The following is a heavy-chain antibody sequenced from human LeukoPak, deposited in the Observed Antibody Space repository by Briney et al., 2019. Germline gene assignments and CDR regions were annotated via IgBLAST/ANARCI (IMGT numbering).Heavy chain of an antibody. CDR2: ISGSGGST. Sequence: GGSLRLSCAASGFTFSSYAMSWVRQAPGKGLEWVSAISGSGGSTYYADSVKGRSTISRDNSKNTLYLQMNSLRAEDTAVYYCAKDHRYCSSTSCYVFDYWGQGTLVTVSS. D-gene: IGHD2-2*01. V-gene: IGHV3-23*01. CDR3: AKDHRYCSSTSCYVFDY. J-gene: IGHJ4*02. CDR1: GFTFSSYA.